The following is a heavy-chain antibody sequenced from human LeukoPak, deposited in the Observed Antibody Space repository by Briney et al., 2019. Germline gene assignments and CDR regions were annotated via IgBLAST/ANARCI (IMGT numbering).Heavy chain of an antibody. CDR3: ARDGWGAAAFDY. Sequence: GRSLRLSCAASGFTFSSYGMHWVRQAPGKGLEWVAVIWYDGSNKYYADSVKGRFTISRDNSKNTLYLQMNSLRAEDTAVYYCARDGWGAAAFDYWGQGTLVTVSS. CDR2: IWYDGSNK. V-gene: IGHV3-33*01. J-gene: IGHJ4*02. D-gene: IGHD6-25*01. CDR1: GFTFSSYG.